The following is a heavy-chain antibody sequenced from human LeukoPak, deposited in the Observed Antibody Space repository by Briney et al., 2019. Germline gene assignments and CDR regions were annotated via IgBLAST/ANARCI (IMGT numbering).Heavy chain of an antibody. CDR3: ARTRTIFGGGYYYYYGMDV. V-gene: IGHV4-59*10. CDR2: IYTSGST. Sequence: SETLSLTCAVSGGSISSYYWSWIRQPPGKGLEWIARIYTSGSTNYNPSLKSRVTMSVDTSKNQFSLKLSSVTAADTAVYYCARTRTIFGGGYYYYYGMDVWGQGTTVTVSS. D-gene: IGHD3-3*01. CDR1: GGSISSYY. J-gene: IGHJ6*02.